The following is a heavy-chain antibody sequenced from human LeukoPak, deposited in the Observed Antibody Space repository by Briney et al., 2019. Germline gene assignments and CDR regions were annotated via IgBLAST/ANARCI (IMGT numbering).Heavy chain of an antibody. J-gene: IGHJ6*02. CDR1: GYTFTSYG. D-gene: IGHD3-3*01. CDR3: ARVGITIFGVVHYYYYGMGV. CDR2: ISAYNGNT. V-gene: IGHV1-18*01. Sequence: ASVKVSCKASGYTFTSYGISWVRQAPGQGLEWMGWISAYNGNTNYAQKLQGRVTMTTDTSTSTAYMELRSLRSDDTAVYYCARVGITIFGVVHYYYYGMGVWGQGTTVTVSS.